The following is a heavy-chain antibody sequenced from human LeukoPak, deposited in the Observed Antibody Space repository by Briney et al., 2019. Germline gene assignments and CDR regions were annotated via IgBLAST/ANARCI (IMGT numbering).Heavy chain of an antibody. V-gene: IGHV4-30-2*01. J-gene: IGHJ3*02. Sequence: SETLSLTCAVSGGSISSGGYSWSWIRQPPGKGLEWIGYIYHSGSTYYNPSLKSRVTISVDRSKNQFSLKLSSVTAVDTAVYYCARAVGRDAFDIWGQGTMVTVSS. CDR3: ARAVGRDAFDI. D-gene: IGHD1-26*01. CDR2: IYHSGST. CDR1: GGSISSGGYS.